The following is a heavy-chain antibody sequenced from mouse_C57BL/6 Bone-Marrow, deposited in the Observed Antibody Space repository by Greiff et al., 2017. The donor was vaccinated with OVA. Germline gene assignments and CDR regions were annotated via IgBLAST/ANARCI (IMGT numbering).Heavy chain of an antibody. CDR1: GFTFSDAW. CDR3: TRNYGSSWGFAY. J-gene: IGHJ3*01. CDR2: IRNKANNHAT. Sequence: EVKLVESGGGLVQPGGSMKLSCAASGFTFSDAWMDWVRQSPEKGLEWVAEIRNKANNHATYYAESVKGRVTISRDDSKSSVYLQMNSLRAEDTGIDYCTRNYGSSWGFAYWGQGTLVTVSA. D-gene: IGHD1-1*01. V-gene: IGHV6-6*01.